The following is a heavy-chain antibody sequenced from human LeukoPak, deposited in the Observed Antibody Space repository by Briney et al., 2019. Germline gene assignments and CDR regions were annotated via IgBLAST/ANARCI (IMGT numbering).Heavy chain of an antibody. CDR1: GYTFTGYY. V-gene: IGHV1-2*02. D-gene: IGHD3-16*01. CDR2: INPNSGGP. J-gene: IGHJ5*02. CDR3: ARDVSAGGTNWFNP. Sequence: ASVKVSCKASGYTFTGYYIHWVRQAPGQGLEWMGWINPNSGGPNYAQKFQGRVTMTRDTSISTAYMEMSRLRSDDTAVYYCARDVSAGGTNWFNPWGQGTLVTVSS.